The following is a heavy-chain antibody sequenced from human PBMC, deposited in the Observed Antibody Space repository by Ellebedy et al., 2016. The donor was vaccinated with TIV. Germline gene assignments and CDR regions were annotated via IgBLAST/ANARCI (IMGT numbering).Heavy chain of an antibody. Sequence: GGSLRLXCAASGFTFSHYAMHWVRQAPGKGLEWVAVMTYDGSKTYHVDSVKGRFTISRDNSKNTLYLQMNSLRTEDTAVYYCARQSPVAGDYVDYWGQGTPVTVSS. D-gene: IGHD6-19*01. V-gene: IGHV3-30*03. CDR3: ARQSPVAGDYVDY. CDR2: MTYDGSKT. CDR1: GFTFSHYA. J-gene: IGHJ4*02.